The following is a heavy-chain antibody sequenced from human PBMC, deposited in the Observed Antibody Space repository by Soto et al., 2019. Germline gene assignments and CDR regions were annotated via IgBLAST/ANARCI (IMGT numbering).Heavy chain of an antibody. CDR2: INWKSDI. CDR3: AISQDRGGRTTFIY. Sequence: PWGSLRLSCAVSGFTFYDNAIHLCRQSPEKGLEWVSGINWKSDIGYADSVKGRFTISRDNAENSLYLQMNSLRAEDTALYYCAISQDRGGRTTFIYWGQGTQVTVSS. CDR1: GFTFYDNA. V-gene: IGHV3-9*01. D-gene: IGHD3-16*01. J-gene: IGHJ4*02.